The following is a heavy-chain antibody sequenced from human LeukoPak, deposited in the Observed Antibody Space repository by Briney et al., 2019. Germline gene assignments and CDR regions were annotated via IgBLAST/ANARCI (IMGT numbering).Heavy chain of an antibody. V-gene: IGHV5-51*01. CDR3: ARGWMNNWFDP. CDR1: GYRFTNYW. J-gene: IGHJ5*02. D-gene: IGHD2-2*03. Sequence: GESLKISCKGSGYRFTNYWIGWVRQMPGKGLEWMGIIYPGDSNTRYSPSFQGQVTISADKSISTAYLQWSSLKASDTAMYYCARGWMNNWFDPWGQGTLVTVSS. CDR2: IYPGDSNT.